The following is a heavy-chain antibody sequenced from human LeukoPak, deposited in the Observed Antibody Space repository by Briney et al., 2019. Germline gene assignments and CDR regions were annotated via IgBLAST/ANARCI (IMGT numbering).Heavy chain of an antibody. CDR3: ARGGYCSSTSCYNNWFDP. V-gene: IGHV3-11*04. CDR2: ISSSGSTI. D-gene: IGHD2-2*02. Sequence: GGSLRLSCAASGFTFSDYYMSWIRQAPGKGLEWVSYISSSGSTIYYADSVKGRFTISRDNAKNSLYLQMNSLRAEDTAVYYCARGGYCSSTSCYNNWFDPWGQRTLVTVSS. CDR1: GFTFSDYY. J-gene: IGHJ5*02.